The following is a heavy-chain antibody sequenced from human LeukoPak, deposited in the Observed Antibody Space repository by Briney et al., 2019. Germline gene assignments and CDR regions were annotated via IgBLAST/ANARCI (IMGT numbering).Heavy chain of an antibody. CDR2: INPSGGST. D-gene: IGHD3-3*01. V-gene: IGHV1-46*01. CDR3: ARDPYDFWSGYPEDYYYYYYGMDV. Sequence: GASVKVSCKASGYTFINAFIHWVRQAPGQGLDWMGIINPSGGSTSYAQKFQGRVTMARDTSTSTVYMDLYSLKSDDTAVYYCARDPYDFWSGYPEDYYYYYYGMDVWGQGTTVTVSS. CDR1: GYTFINAF. J-gene: IGHJ6*02.